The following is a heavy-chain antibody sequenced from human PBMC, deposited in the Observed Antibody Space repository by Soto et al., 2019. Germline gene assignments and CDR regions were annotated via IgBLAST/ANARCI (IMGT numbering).Heavy chain of an antibody. V-gene: IGHV2-5*02. Sequence: QITLKESGPTLVKPTQTLTLTCTFSGFSFSINGMAVGWIRQPPGQALEWLALIYWDDDQRYNPSLKNRLTISRDTSRNQVVLTMSNTDPVDTATYSCAHKRDVSGGFKPWGQGTMVTVSS. CDR1: GFSFSINGMA. CDR3: AHKRDVSGGFKP. J-gene: IGHJ5*02. CDR2: IYWDDDQ.